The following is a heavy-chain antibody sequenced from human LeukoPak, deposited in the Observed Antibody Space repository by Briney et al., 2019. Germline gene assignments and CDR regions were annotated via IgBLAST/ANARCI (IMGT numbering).Heavy chain of an antibody. CDR3: ANEVTTYGYYFDY. D-gene: IGHD4-17*01. V-gene: IGHV3-23*01. Sequence: PGGSLRLSCTASGFTFGDYAMSWVRQAPGKGLEWVSAISGSGGSTYYADSVKGRFTISRDNSKNTLYLQMNSLRAEDTAVYYCANEVTTYGYYFDYWGQGTLVTVSS. CDR2: ISGSGGST. J-gene: IGHJ4*02. CDR1: GFTFGDYA.